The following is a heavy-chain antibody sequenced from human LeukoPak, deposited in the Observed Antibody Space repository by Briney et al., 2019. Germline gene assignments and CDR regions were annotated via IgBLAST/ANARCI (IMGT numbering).Heavy chain of an antibody. CDR3: ATDGYNRNY. Sequence: WASVKASCKAPGGSFGTYVITWVRRAPGQGLEWMGRIIPTLGIANYAQKFQGRVTITADESTSTAYMELSSLRSEDTAVYYCATDGYNRNYWGQGTLVTVSS. J-gene: IGHJ4*02. CDR1: GGSFGTYV. D-gene: IGHD5-24*01. CDR2: IIPTLGIA. V-gene: IGHV1-69*04.